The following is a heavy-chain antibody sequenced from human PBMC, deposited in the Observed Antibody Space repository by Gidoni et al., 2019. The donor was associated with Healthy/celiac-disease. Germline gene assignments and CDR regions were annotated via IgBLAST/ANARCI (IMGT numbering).Heavy chain of an antibody. Sequence: QVQLVKSGAEVKKPGASVKVSCKESGNTFTGYYMHWIRQAPGQVLEWMGWIYPNSGGTEYAQNFQGRVTMTSDTSINTAYMDLSSLKSDDTAIYYCARDRVLGQWLGDVFAILGQGTXVTVSS. CDR2: IYPNSGGT. V-gene: IGHV1-2*02. D-gene: IGHD6-19*01. CDR3: ARDRVLGQWLGDVFAI. CDR1: GNTFTGYY. J-gene: IGHJ3*02.